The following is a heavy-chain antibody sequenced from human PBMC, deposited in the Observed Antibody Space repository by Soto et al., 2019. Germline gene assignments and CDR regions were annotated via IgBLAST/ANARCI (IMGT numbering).Heavy chain of an antibody. J-gene: IGHJ4*02. V-gene: IGHV3-7*03. CDR1: GFTFSSYW. CDR3: ARNYDYSNYLYFDY. CDR2: IKQDGSEK. Sequence: GGSLRLSCAASGFTFSSYWMSWVRQAPGKGLEWVANIKQDGSEKYYVDSVKGRFTISRDNAKNSLYLQMNSLRAEDTAVYYCARNYDYSNYLYFDYWGQGTLVTVSS. D-gene: IGHD4-4*01.